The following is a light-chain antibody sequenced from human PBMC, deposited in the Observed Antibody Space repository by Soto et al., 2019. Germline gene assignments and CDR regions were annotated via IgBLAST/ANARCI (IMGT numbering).Light chain of an antibody. CDR3: SSYTSSSIDYV. V-gene: IGLV2-14*01. Sequence: QSALTQPAAVSESPGQSITISCTGTSSDVGGYNYVSWYQQHPGKAPKLMIYEVSNRPSGVSNRFSGSKSGNTASLTISGLQAEDEADYYCSSYTSSSIDYVFGTGTKVTVL. J-gene: IGLJ1*01. CDR2: EVS. CDR1: SSDVGGYNY.